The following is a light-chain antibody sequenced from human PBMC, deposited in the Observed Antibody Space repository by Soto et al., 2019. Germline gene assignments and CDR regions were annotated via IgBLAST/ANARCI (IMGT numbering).Light chain of an antibody. CDR1: SSDVWTYNR. J-gene: IGLJ2*01. CDR2: ADI. CDR3: CSYSSTTTVV. V-gene: IGLV2-23*01. Sequence: QSALTQPASVSGSPGQSITISCTGPSSDVWTYNRVSWYQQHPGKAPKLIIYADIKRPSEVSDRFSASKSGNPASLTISGLQPEDEADYHSCSYSSTTTVVFGGGTKVTVL.